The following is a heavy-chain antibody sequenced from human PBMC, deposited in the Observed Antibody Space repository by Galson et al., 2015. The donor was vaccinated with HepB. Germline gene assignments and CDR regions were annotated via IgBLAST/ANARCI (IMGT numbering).Heavy chain of an antibody. CDR2: IDPSDSYT. D-gene: IGHD3-22*01. V-gene: IGHV5-10-1*01. Sequence: QSGAEVKKPGESLRISCKGSGYSFTSYWISWVRQMPGKGMEWMGRIDPSDSYTNYSPSFQGHVTISADKSISTAYLQWSSLKASDTAIYYCARLRAMIVGRNYYYGTDVWGQGTTVTVSS. CDR1: GYSFTSYW. CDR3: ARLRAMIVGRNYYYGTDV. J-gene: IGHJ6*02.